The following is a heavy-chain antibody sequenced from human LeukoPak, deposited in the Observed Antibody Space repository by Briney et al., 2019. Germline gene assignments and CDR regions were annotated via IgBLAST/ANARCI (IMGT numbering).Heavy chain of an antibody. CDR3: ARHHLGRGYYFDY. Sequence: PSETLSLTCTVSGGSISSSSYYWGWIRQPPGKGLEWIGSIYYSGSTYYNPSLKSRVTISVDTSKNQFSLKLSSVTAADTAVYYCARHHLGRGYYFDYWGQGTLVTVSS. J-gene: IGHJ4*02. CDR2: IYYSGST. V-gene: IGHV4-39*01. CDR1: GGSISSSSYY. D-gene: IGHD2-15*01.